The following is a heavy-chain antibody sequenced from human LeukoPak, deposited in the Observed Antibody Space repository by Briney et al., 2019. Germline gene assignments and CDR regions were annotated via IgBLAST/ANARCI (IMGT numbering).Heavy chain of an antibody. Sequence: SVKVSCKASGGTFSSYAISWVRQAPGQGLEWMGGIIPIFGTANYAQKFQGRVTMTTDTSTSTVYMELRSLRSDDTAVYYCARGSPPRRNYDSRGYYSYYFDYWGQGTLVTVSS. CDR3: ARGSPPRRNYDSRGYYSYYFDY. CDR1: GGTFSSYA. V-gene: IGHV1-69*05. D-gene: IGHD3-22*01. CDR2: IIPIFGTA. J-gene: IGHJ4*02.